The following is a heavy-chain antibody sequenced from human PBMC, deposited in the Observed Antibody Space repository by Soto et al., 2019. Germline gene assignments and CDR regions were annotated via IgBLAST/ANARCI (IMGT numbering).Heavy chain of an antibody. D-gene: IGHD3-3*01. Sequence: QVQLVQSGAEVKKPGSSVTVSCKASGGTFSTYAISWVRQAPGQGLEWMGGIIPIYGTPNYAQKFQGRVTITADDSTSTAYMELSSLRSEDTAVYYCARGDFGIFVVAVFYFYGMHVWGHGTTVTVSS. V-gene: IGHV1-69*12. CDR2: IIPIYGTP. J-gene: IGHJ6*02. CDR1: GGTFSTYA. CDR3: ARGDFGIFVVAVFYFYGMHV.